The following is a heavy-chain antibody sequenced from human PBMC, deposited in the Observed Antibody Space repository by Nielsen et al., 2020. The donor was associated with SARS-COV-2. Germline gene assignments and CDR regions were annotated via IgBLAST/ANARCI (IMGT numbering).Heavy chain of an antibody. CDR1: GFTFSSYW. D-gene: IGHD5-18*01. V-gene: IGHV3-7*01. J-gene: IGHJ6*02. CDR2: IKQDGSEK. CDR3: AREVDTAMVIWNYYYGMDV. Sequence: GESLKISCAASGFTFSSYWMSWVRQAPGKGLEWVANIKQDGSEKYYVDSVKGRFTISRDNAKNSLYLQMNSLRAEDTAVYYCAREVDTAMVIWNYYYGMDVWGQGTTVTVSS.